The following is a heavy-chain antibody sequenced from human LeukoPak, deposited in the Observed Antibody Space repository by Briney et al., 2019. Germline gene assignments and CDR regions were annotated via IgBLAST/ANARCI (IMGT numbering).Heavy chain of an antibody. D-gene: IGHD3-10*01. CDR3: AREGLNMVWGVIPKEAWGWFDP. Sequence: ASETLSLTCAVSGGSISSSNWWSWVRQPPGKGLEWIGEIYHSGSTNYNPSLKSRVTISVDKSKNQFSLKLTSVTAADTAVYYCAREGLNMVWGVIPKEAWGWFDPWGQGTLVTVSS. CDR1: GGSISSSNW. V-gene: IGHV4-4*02. J-gene: IGHJ5*02. CDR2: IYHSGST.